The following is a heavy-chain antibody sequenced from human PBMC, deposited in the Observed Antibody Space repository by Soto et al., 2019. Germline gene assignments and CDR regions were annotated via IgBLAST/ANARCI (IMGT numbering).Heavy chain of an antibody. Sequence: EVHLVESGGGLVQPGGSLRLSCAASGFTFTDYWMHWVHQSPGKGLVWVSHIHSDGATTTYADSVKGRFTISRDNARNTVSLQMNGLRVDDTAVYYCARGGIGSFDYWGQGALVSVSS. CDR1: GFTFTDYW. D-gene: IGHD3-16*01. J-gene: IGHJ4*02. V-gene: IGHV3-74*03. CDR2: IHSDGATT. CDR3: ARGGIGSFDY.